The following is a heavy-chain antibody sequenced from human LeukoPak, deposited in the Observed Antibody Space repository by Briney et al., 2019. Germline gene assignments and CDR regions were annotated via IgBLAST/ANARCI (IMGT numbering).Heavy chain of an antibody. CDR2: IKQDGGEE. CDR1: GFTFSSYR. D-gene: IGHD6-6*01. Sequence: AGGSLRLSGAAAGFTFSSYRLSRVRQAPGKGLEWVANIKQDGGEEVYVDSVRGRFTISRDNSKNSLFLQMNTLRPEDTAVYYCARDPYSSTWSYGMDVWGQGTTVTVSS. CDR3: ARDPYSSTWSYGMDV. V-gene: IGHV3-7*05. J-gene: IGHJ6*02.